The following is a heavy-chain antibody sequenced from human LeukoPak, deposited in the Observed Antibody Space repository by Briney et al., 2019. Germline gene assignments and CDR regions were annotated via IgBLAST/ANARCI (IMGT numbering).Heavy chain of an antibody. CDR2: INWNGGST. CDR3: ARVGYDFWSGYYTSDYYYYYMDV. D-gene: IGHD3-3*01. V-gene: IGHV3-20*04. J-gene: IGHJ6*03. Sequence: PGGSLRLSCAASGFTFDDYGMSWVRQAPGKGLEWVSGINWNGGSTGYADSVKGRFTISRDNAKNSLYLQMNSLRAEDTALYYCARVGYDFWSGYYTSDYYYYYMDVWGKGTTVTVSS. CDR1: GFTFDDYG.